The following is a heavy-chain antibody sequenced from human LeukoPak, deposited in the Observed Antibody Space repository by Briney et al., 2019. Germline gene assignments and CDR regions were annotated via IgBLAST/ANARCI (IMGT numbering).Heavy chain of an antibody. CDR1: GASINSYY. CDR2: TCYSGST. V-gene: IGHV4-59*01. D-gene: IGHD1-26*01. J-gene: IGHJ5*02. Sequence: KPSETLSLTCSVSGASINSYYWNWIRQPPGKGLEWIGNTCYSGSTNYNPSLSSRVTISLDTSKNQFSLKMTSVTAADTAVYYCAKDWELGSWGQGTLVTISS. CDR3: AKDWELGS.